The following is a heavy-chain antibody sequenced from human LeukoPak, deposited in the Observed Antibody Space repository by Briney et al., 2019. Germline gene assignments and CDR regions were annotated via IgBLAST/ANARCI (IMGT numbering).Heavy chain of an antibody. CDR1: GGTFSSYA. CDR3: ARPLSGSYQGAFDI. Sequence: SVKVSCKASGGTFSSYAISWVRQAPGQGLEWMGGIIPIFGTANYAQKFQGRVTITTDESTSTAYMELSSLRSEDTAVYYCARPLSGSYQGAFDIWGQGTMVTVSS. V-gene: IGHV1-69*05. D-gene: IGHD1-26*01. J-gene: IGHJ3*02. CDR2: IIPIFGTA.